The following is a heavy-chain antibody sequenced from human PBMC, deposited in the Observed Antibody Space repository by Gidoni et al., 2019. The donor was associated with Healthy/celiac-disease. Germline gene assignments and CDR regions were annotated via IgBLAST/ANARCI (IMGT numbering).Heavy chain of an antibody. D-gene: IGHD6-13*01. CDR2: ISWNSGSI. CDR1: GFTFDDYA. J-gene: IGHJ4*02. CDR3: AKDRGYIPRGAPIDY. V-gene: IGHV3-9*01. Sequence: EVQLVESGGGLVQPGRSLRLSCAASGFTFDDYAMHWVRQAPGKGLEWVSVISWNSGSIGYADSVKGRFTISRDNAKNSLYLQMNSLRAEDTALYYCAKDRGYIPRGAPIDYWGQGTLVTVSS.